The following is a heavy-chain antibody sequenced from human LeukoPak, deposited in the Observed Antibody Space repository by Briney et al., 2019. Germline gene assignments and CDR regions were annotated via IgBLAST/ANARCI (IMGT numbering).Heavy chain of an antibody. V-gene: IGHV3-23*01. D-gene: IGHD3-3*01. CDR3: AKDTNYDFWSGYYHY. CDR2: IRGSGGST. CDR1: GFTFSSYW. J-gene: IGHJ4*02. Sequence: GGSLRLSCVGSGFTFSSYWMSWVRQAPGKGLEWVSAIRGSGGSTYYADSVKGRFTISRDNSKNTLYLQMNSLRAEDTAVYYCAKDTNYDFWSGYYHYWGQGTLVTVSS.